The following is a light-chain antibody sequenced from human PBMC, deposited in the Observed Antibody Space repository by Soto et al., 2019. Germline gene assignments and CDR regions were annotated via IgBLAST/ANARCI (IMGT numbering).Light chain of an antibody. J-gene: IGLJ2*01. CDR1: GSNIGAGYD. V-gene: IGLV1-40*01. Sequence: QSVLTQPPSVSGAPGRSVTISCIGSGSNIGAGYDVHWYQQLPGVAPKLLIFDTTNRPSGVPGRFSGSKSGASASLAITGLLPEDEADFFCQSFDTNLNAVVFGGGTKVTVL. CDR2: DTT. CDR3: QSFDTNLNAVV.